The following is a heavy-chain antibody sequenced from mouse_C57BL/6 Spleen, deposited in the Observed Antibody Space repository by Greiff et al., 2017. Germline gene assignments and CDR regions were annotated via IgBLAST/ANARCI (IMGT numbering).Heavy chain of an antibody. Sequence: EVQGVESGGGLVKPGGSLKLSCAASGFTFSSYTMSWVRQTPEKRLEWVATISGGGGNTYYPDSVKGRFTISRDNAKNTLYLQMSSLRSEDTALYYCARGGLTGFDYWGQGTTLTVSS. V-gene: IGHV5-9*01. D-gene: IGHD4-1*01. J-gene: IGHJ2*01. CDR2: ISGGGGNT. CDR3: ARGGLTGFDY. CDR1: GFTFSSYT.